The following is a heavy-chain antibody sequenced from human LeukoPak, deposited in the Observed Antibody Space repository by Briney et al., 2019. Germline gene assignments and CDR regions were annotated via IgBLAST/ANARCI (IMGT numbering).Heavy chain of an antibody. J-gene: IGHJ4*02. D-gene: IGHD2-2*01. CDR3: ARAGCSSTSCHLDY. V-gene: IGHV3-21*01. CDR1: GFTFSSYS. CDR2: ISSSSSYI. Sequence: PGGSLRLSCAASGFTFSSYSMNWVRQAPGKGLEWVSSISSSSSYIYYADSVKGRFTISRDNAKNSLYLQMNSLRAEDTAVYYCARAGCSSTSCHLDYWGQGTLVTVSS.